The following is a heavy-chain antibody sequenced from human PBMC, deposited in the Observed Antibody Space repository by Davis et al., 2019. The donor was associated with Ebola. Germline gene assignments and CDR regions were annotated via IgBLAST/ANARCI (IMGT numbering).Heavy chain of an antibody. CDR2: ISSDSDYI. CDR1: GFTFTTYS. J-gene: IGHJ4*02. D-gene: IGHD3-22*01. Sequence: GGSLRLSCVASGFTFTTYSMSWVRQAPGKALEWVSSISSDSDYIYYADSAKGRFTISRDNAKNSLFLQMDSLRAEDTAVYYCARETYYYDSSGYYIGVDYWGQGTLVTVSS. V-gene: IGHV3-21*01. CDR3: ARETYYYDSSGYYIGVDY.